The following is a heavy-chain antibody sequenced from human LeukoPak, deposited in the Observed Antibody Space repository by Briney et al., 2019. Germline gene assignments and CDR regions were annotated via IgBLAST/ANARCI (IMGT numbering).Heavy chain of an antibody. J-gene: IGHJ4*02. D-gene: IGHD1-1*01. Sequence: PGGSLRLSCAASGFTFSSYSMNWVRQAPGKGLEWVALIRYDGSEEYYADSVKGRFTISRDNSKNTLYLQMNSLRAEDTAVYYCARDRKGASTTRYFDYWGQGTLVTVSS. CDR1: GFTFSSYS. CDR2: IRYDGSEE. V-gene: IGHV3-33*08. CDR3: ARDRKGASTTRYFDY.